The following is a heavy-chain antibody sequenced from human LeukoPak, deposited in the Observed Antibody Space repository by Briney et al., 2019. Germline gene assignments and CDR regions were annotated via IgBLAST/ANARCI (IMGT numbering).Heavy chain of an antibody. Sequence: GRSLRLTCAASGLSFSDHYMSWIRQAPGRGREWVSYISGRSNAIYYADSVKGRFTISRDNANNSLYLQISSLRAEDTAVYYCTTSVSPHGSFDYWGQGTLVTVSS. CDR3: TTSVSPHGSFDY. V-gene: IGHV3-11*04. D-gene: IGHD2/OR15-2a*01. CDR2: ISGRSNAI. CDR1: GLSFSDHY. J-gene: IGHJ4*02.